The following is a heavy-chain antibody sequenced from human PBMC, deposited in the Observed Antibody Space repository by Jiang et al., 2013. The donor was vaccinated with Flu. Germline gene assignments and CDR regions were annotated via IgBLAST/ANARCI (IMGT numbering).Heavy chain of an antibody. CDR3: ARERGIAVAGTVYFEY. D-gene: IGHD6-19*01. J-gene: IGHJ4*02. CDR2: LAHDGSNK. CDR1: GFTLSTYS. V-gene: IGHV3-30*03. Sequence: VQLVESGGGLVQPGGSLRLSCAASGFTLSTYSMSWVRQAPGKGLEWIAVLAHDGSNKNYVDSVKGRFTISRDDSKNTLYLQMNSLRAEDTAVYYCARERGIAVAGTVYFEYWGQGTLVTVSS.